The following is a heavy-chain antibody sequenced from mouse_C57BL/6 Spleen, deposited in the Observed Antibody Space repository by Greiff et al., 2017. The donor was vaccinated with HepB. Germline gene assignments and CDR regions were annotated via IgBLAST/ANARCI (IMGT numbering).Heavy chain of an antibody. CDR2: IDPSDSYT. D-gene: IGHD2-12*01. V-gene: IGHV1-50*01. CDR1: GYTFTSYW. CDR3: ARAYDGGAYFEY. J-gene: IGHJ2*01. Sequence: QVQLQQSGAELVKPGASVKLSCKASGYTFTSYWMQWVKQRPGQGLEWIGEIDPSDSYTNYNQKFKGKATLTVDTSSSTAYMQLSSLTSEDTAVYYCARAYDGGAYFEYWGQGTTLTVSS.